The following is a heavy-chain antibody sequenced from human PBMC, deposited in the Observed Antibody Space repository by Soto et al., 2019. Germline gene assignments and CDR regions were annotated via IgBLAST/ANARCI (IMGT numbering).Heavy chain of an antibody. V-gene: IGHV4-59*02. D-gene: IGHD3-16*01. CDR3: ARDWGNSFDY. J-gene: IGHJ4*02. CDR2: IYYSGTT. Sequence: PSETLSPTCTVCGCSVGSYWWSWIRQPPGKGLEWIGYIYYSGTTNYNPSLKSRVTMSLDTSKNQFSLNLRSVTAADTAVYYCARDWGNSFDYWGQGTLVTVSS. CDR1: GCSVGSYW.